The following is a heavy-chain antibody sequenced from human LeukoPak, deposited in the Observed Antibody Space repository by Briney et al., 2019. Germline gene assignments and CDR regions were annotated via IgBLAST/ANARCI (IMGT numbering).Heavy chain of an antibody. Sequence: PSETLSLTCTVSGGSISSGDYYWSWVRQAPGKGLEWVSAISGSGGSTYYADSVKGRFTISRDNSKNTLYLQMNSLRAEDTAVYYCAKDLPNTMIVVVITTDAFDIWGQGTMVTVSS. V-gene: IGHV3-23*01. CDR3: AKDLPNTMIVVVITTDAFDI. CDR2: ISGSGGST. D-gene: IGHD3-22*01. J-gene: IGHJ3*02. CDR1: GGSISSGDYY.